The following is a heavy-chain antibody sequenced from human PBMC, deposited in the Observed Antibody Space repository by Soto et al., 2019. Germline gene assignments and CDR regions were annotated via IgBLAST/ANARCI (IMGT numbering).Heavy chain of an antibody. J-gene: IGHJ3*02. D-gene: IGHD3-10*02. V-gene: IGHV4-31*03. CDR3: ARLTTGSMSGAFDI. CDR2: IYYSGST. Sequence: SETLSLTCTVSGGSISSGGYYWSWIRQHPGKGLEWIGYIYYSGSTYYNPSLKSRVTISVDTSKNQFSLKLSSVTAADTAVYYCARLTTGSMSGAFDIWGQGTMVTVSS. CDR1: GGSISSGGYY.